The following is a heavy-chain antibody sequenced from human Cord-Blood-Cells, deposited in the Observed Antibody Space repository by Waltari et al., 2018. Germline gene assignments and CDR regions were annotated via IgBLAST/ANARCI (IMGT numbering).Heavy chain of an antibody. CDR1: GGSISSSSYY. V-gene: IGHV4-39*01. J-gene: IGHJ4*02. Sequence: QLQLQESGPGLVKPSETLSLTCTVFGGSISSSSYYWGLIRQPPGKGLELIRSIYYSGSTYYNQSLKSRVTISVDTSKNQFSLKLSSVTAADTAVYYCARQYYDSSGYYPFDYWGQGTLVTVSS. D-gene: IGHD3-22*01. CDR3: ARQYYDSSGYYPFDY. CDR2: IYYSGST.